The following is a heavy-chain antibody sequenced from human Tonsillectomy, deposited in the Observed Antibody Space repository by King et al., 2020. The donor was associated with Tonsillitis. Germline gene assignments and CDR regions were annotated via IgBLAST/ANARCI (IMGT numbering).Heavy chain of an antibody. D-gene: IGHD2-15*01. CDR1: GYTFTSYY. Sequence: QLVQSGAEVKKPGASVKVSCKASGYTFTSYYMHWVRQAPGQGLEWMGIINTSGGSTSYAQKFQGRVNMTRDTATSTVYMELSRLRSEDTAEYYCASHGVRGRYSNWCDPWGQGTLVTVSS. CDR3: ASHGVRGRYSNWCDP. CDR2: INTSGGST. J-gene: IGHJ5*02. V-gene: IGHV1-46*01.